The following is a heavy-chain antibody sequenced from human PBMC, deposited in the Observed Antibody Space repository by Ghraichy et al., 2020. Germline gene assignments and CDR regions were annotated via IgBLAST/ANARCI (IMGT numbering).Heavy chain of an antibody. CDR1: GGSISSYY. CDR3: AREYHYYDSSGYYIWD. D-gene: IGHD3-22*01. V-gene: IGHV4-59*01. J-gene: IGHJ4*02. CDR2: IYYSGST. Sequence: SETLSLTCTVSGGSISSYYWSWIRQPPGKGLEWIGYIYYSGSTNYNPSLKSRVTISVDTSKNQFSLKLSSVTAADTAVYYCAREYHYYDSSGYYIWDWGQGTLVTVSS.